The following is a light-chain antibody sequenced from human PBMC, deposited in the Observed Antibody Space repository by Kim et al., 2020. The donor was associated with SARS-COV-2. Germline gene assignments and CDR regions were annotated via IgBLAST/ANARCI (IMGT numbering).Light chain of an antibody. J-gene: IGKJ1*01. CDR2: NAF. CDR1: QSVTSTA. CDR3: QQYSSSLWT. Sequence: SPGERAAPSCTARQSVTSTALAWFQQRPGQAPRLLIFNAFTRATGIPDRFSGRGSGTDFTLTITRLEPEDFAVYYCQQYSSSLWTFGQGTKVDIK. V-gene: IGKV3-20*01.